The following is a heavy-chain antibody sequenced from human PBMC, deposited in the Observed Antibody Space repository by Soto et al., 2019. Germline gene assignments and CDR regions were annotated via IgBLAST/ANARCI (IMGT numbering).Heavy chain of an antibody. Sequence: HPGGSLRLSCAASGFTFSSYAMSWVRQAPGKGLEWVSAISGSGGSTYYADSVKGRFTISRDNSKNTLYLQMNSLRAEDTAVYYCAKDFWNCSGGSCYPVGYMDVWGKGTTVTVSS. D-gene: IGHD2-15*01. V-gene: IGHV3-23*01. CDR2: ISGSGGST. J-gene: IGHJ6*03. CDR1: GFTFSSYA. CDR3: AKDFWNCSGGSCYPVGYMDV.